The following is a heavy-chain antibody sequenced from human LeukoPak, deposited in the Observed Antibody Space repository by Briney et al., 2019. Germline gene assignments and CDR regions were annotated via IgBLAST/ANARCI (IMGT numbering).Heavy chain of an antibody. V-gene: IGHV5-51*01. Sequence: GESLKISCRGSGYSFFAYWIAWVRQMPGKGLEYMGIIYPDDSRARYSPSFQGQVTISVDMSISTAYLQWSSLKASATAIYFCARFSGPTFAHNRFDPWGQGTLVTVSS. D-gene: IGHD2/OR15-2a*01. CDR3: ARFSGPTFAHNRFDP. J-gene: IGHJ5*02. CDR2: IYPDDSRA. CDR1: GYSFFAYW.